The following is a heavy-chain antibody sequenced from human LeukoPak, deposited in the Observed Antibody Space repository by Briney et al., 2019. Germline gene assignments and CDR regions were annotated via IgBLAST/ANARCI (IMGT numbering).Heavy chain of an antibody. Sequence: GGSLRLSCAASGFTFSSYWMSWVRQAPGKGLEWVANIKQDGSEKYYVDSVKGRFTISRDNAKNSLYLQMNSLRAEDTAVYYCARDLVNYYYGMDVWGQGTTVTVSS. CDR3: ARDLVNYYYGMDV. J-gene: IGHJ6*02. V-gene: IGHV3-7*01. CDR1: GFTFSSYW. D-gene: IGHD2-8*02. CDR2: IKQDGSEK.